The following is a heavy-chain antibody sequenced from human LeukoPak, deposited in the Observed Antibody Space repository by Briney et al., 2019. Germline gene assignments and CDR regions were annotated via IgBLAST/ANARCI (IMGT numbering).Heavy chain of an antibody. J-gene: IGHJ4*02. Sequence: SETLSLTCTVSGDPVSSRTYYWSWIRQPPGEGLEWIGYIYNSGSTNYNPSLKSRVTISVDTSKNQFSLKLTSVTAADTAVYYCASAPNVRYYDYWGQGTLVTVSS. V-gene: IGHV4-61*01. CDR3: ASAPNVRYYDY. CDR1: GDPVSSRTYY. CDR2: IYNSGST.